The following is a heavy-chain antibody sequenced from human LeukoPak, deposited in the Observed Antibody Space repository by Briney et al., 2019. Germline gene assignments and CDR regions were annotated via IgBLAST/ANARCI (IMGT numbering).Heavy chain of an antibody. CDR2: ISWNSGSI. CDR1: GFTFSSYA. J-gene: IGHJ6*03. CDR3: AKEGYGSGSFYYYYYMDV. V-gene: IGHV3-9*01. D-gene: IGHD3-10*01. Sequence: GGSLRLSCAASGFTFSSYAMHWVRQAPGKGLEWVSGISWNSGSIGYADSVKGRFTISRDNAKNSLYQQMNSLRAEDTALYYCAKEGYGSGSFYYYYYMDVWGKGTTVTISS.